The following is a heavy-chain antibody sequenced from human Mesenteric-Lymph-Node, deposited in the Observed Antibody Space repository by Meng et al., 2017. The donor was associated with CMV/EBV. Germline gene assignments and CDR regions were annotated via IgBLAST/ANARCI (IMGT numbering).Heavy chain of an antibody. CDR1: GFTFSSYS. J-gene: IGHJ4*02. Sequence: GESLKISCAASGFTFSSYSMNWVRQAPGKGLEWVSSISSSSSYIYYADSVKGRFTISRDNAKNSLYLQTNSLRAEDTAVYYCARSGSSTWYYFDYWGQGTLVTVSS. CDR3: ARSGSSTWYYFDY. V-gene: IGHV3-21*01. D-gene: IGHD6-13*01. CDR2: ISSSSSYI.